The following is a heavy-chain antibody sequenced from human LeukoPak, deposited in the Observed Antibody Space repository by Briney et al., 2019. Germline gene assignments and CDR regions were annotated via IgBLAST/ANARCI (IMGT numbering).Heavy chain of an antibody. Sequence: SETLSLTCAVYGGSFSGYYWSWIRQPPGKGLEWIGEINHSGSTNYNPSLKSRVPISVDTSKNQFSLKLSSVTAADTAVYYCARFGYSYGSGFYFDYWGQGTLVTVSS. CDR1: GGSFSGYY. D-gene: IGHD5-18*01. J-gene: IGHJ4*02. CDR3: ARFGYSYGSGFYFDY. V-gene: IGHV4-34*01. CDR2: INHSGST.